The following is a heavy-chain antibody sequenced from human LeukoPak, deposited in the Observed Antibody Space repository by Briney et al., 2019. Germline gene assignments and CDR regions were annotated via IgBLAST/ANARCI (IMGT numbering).Heavy chain of an antibody. V-gene: IGHV3-30*18. D-gene: IGHD4-17*01. CDR3: AKRPSDYGDYVSYFDY. CDR1: GFSFISYG. CDR2: ISDDGRRK. J-gene: IGHJ4*02. Sequence: PGGSLRLSCAASGFSFISYGMHWVRQAPGKGLEWVGVISDDGRRKDYADSVKGRFTISRDNSKGTLYLQTNSLKAEDTAVYYCAKRPSDYGDYVSYFDYWGQGTLVTVSS.